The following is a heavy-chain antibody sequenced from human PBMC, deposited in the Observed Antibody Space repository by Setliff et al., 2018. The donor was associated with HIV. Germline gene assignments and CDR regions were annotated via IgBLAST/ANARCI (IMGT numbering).Heavy chain of an antibody. CDR3: ARDSRWLQFPYFDS. J-gene: IGHJ4*01. CDR2: MYTDGST. Sequence: PSETLSLTCTVSGGSITSGNYFWRWIRQPAGKGLEWIGHMYTDGSTNYNPSFKSRVTISADTSKNQFSLKLSSVTAADTAVYYCARDSRWLQFPYFDSWGQGTPVTVSS. V-gene: IGHV4-61*09. CDR1: GGSITSGNYF. D-gene: IGHD5-12*01.